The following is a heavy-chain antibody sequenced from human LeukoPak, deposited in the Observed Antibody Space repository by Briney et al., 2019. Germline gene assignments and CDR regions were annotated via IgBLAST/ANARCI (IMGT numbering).Heavy chain of an antibody. Sequence: SETLSLTCAVYGGSFSGYYWSWIRQPPGKGLEWIGEINHSGSTNYNPSLKSRVTISVDTSKNQFSLKLSSVTAADTAVYYCARGLGSRFYYDSSGYYQYWGRGTLVTVSS. CDR3: ARGLGSRFYYDSSGYYQY. CDR1: GGSFSGYY. J-gene: IGHJ4*02. V-gene: IGHV4-34*01. D-gene: IGHD3-22*01. CDR2: INHSGST.